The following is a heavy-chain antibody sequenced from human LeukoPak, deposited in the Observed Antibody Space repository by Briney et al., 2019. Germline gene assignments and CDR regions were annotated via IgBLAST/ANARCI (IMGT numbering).Heavy chain of an antibody. J-gene: IGHJ4*02. CDR2: INPSGGST. CDR3: AREDAAAGDY. V-gene: IGHV1-46*01. CDR1: GYTFTSYY. Sequence: ASVKVSCKASGYTFTSYYMHWVRQAPGQGLEWMGIINPSGGSTSYAQKFQGRVTMTRDTSISTAYMEPSRLRSDDTAVYYCAREDAAAGDYWGQGTLVTVSS. D-gene: IGHD6-13*01.